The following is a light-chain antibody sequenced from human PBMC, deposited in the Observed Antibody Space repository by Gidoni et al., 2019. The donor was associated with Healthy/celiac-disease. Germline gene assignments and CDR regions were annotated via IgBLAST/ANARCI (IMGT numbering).Light chain of an antibody. V-gene: IGKV1-9*01. Sequence: GDRVTITCRASQGISSYLAWYQQKPGKAPKLLNYAASTLQSGVPSRFSGSGSGTEFTLTISSLQPEDFATYYWQQLPNTFGQGTKLEIK. J-gene: IGKJ2*01. CDR1: QGISSY. CDR2: AAS. CDR3: QQLPNT.